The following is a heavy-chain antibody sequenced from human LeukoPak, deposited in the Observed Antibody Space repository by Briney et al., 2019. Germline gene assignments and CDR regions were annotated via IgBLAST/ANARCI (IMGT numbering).Heavy chain of an antibody. J-gene: IGHJ6*02. Sequence: PGGSLRLSCEASGFTFDDYAMHWVRQAPGKGLEWVSLISEDGGTTYYADSVEGRFTISRDSTKNSLYLQRNRLRTEDTALYYCAKVVYGSGSYWGYVMDLWGQGTTVTVSS. V-gene: IGHV3-43*02. D-gene: IGHD3-10*01. CDR2: ISEDGGTT. CDR3: AKVVYGSGSYWGYVMDL. CDR1: GFTFDDYA.